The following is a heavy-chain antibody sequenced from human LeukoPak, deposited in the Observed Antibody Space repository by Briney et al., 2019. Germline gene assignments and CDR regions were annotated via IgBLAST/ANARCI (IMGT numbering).Heavy chain of an antibody. CDR3: ARGRGGSYYYYYYYMDV. CDR2: INHSGST. Sequence: SETLSLTCTVSGGSISSSSYYWGWIRQPPGKGLEWIGEINHSGSTNYNPSLKSRVTISVDTSKNQFSLKLSSVTAADTAVYYCARGRGGSYYYYYYYMDVWGKGTTVTVSS. V-gene: IGHV4-39*07. J-gene: IGHJ6*03. CDR1: GGSISSSSYY. D-gene: IGHD1-26*01.